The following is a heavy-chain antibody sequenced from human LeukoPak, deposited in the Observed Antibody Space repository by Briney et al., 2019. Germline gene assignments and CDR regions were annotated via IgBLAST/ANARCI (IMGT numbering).Heavy chain of an antibody. CDR3: ARDGCGGDCNNEYYFDY. D-gene: IGHD2-21*01. V-gene: IGHV3-64*01. J-gene: IGHJ4*02. CDR1: GFTFSSYA. CDR2: ISSNGGST. Sequence: GGSLRLSCAASGFTFSSYAMHWVRQAPGKGLEYVSAISSNGGSTYYANSVKGRFTISRDNSKNTLYLQMGSLRAEDMAVYYCARDGCGGDCNNEYYFDYWGQGTLVTVSS.